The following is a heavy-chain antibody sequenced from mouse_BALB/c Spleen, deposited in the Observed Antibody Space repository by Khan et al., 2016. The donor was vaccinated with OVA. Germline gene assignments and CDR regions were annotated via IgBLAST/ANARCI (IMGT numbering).Heavy chain of an antibody. CDR2: IDPANGDT. CDR1: GFNIKDTY. J-gene: IGHJ3*01. CDR3: ATLYGSPFTY. V-gene: IGHV14-3*02. Sequence: VHVKQSGAELVKPGASVKLSCTASGFNIKDTYIHWLKERPEQGPEWIGRIDPANGDTKYDPKFQGKATITADTSSNTAYLQLSSLTSEDTAVYYGATLYGSPFTYWGQGTLVTVSA. D-gene: IGHD2-1*01.